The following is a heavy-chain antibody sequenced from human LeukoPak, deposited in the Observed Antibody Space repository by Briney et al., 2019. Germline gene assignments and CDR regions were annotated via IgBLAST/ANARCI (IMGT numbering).Heavy chain of an antibody. CDR3: ARSREPLGRYSRSSLYFDY. D-gene: IGHD1-14*01. Sequence: GGSLRLSCAASGFTFSSYAMHWVRQAPGKGLEYVSAISSNGGSTYYANPVKGRFTISRDNSKNTLYLQMGSLRAEDMAVYYCARSREPLGRYSRSSLYFDYWGQGTLVTVSS. CDR2: ISSNGGST. J-gene: IGHJ4*02. CDR1: GFTFSSYA. V-gene: IGHV3-64*01.